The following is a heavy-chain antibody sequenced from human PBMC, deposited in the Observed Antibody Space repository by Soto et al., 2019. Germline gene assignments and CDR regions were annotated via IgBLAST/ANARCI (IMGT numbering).Heavy chain of an antibody. CDR1: GFTFSSYA. J-gene: IGHJ4*02. CDR3: ARDPYFDY. CDR2: ISYDGSNK. V-gene: IGHV3-30-3*01. Sequence: GGSLRLSCAASGFTFSSYAMHWVRQAPGKGLEWVAVISYDGSNKYYADSVKGRFTISRDNSKNTLYLQMNSLRAEDTAVYYCARDPYFDYWGQGTLVPVSS.